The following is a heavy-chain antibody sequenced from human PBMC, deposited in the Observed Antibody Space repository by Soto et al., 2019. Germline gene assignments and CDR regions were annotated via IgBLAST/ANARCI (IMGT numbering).Heavy chain of an antibody. V-gene: IGHV3-30-3*01. CDR1: GFTFSSYA. CDR2: ISYDGSNK. CDR3: ARDCTVIHYYYGMDV. Sequence: PVGSLRLSCAASGFTFSSYAMHWVRQAPGKGLEWVAVISYDGSNKYYADSVKGRFTISRDNSKNTLYLQMNSLRAEDTAVYYCARDCTVIHYYYGMDVWGQGTTVTVSS. J-gene: IGHJ6*02. D-gene: IGHD4-4*01.